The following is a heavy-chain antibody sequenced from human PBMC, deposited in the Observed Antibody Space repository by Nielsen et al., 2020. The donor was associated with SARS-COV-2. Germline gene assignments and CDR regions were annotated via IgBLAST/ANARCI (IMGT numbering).Heavy chain of an antibody. CDR1: GFTFGDSF. CDR3: KHYYERDV. CDR2: DRSKTNNYET. J-gene: IGHJ6*02. V-gene: IGHV3-73*01. Sequence: ESLKIPCAASGFTFGDSFIHWVRQTSGKGLEWVGRDRSKTNNYETAYAASVKGRFTISRDESKNMAYLQMTSLKTEDTAVYYCKHYYERDVWGQGTTVTVSS.